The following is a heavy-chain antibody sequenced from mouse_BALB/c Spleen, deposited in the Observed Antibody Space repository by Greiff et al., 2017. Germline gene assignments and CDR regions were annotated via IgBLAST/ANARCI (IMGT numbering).Heavy chain of an antibody. J-gene: IGHJ3*01. D-gene: IGHD4-1*01. CDR3: ARGELGPAWFAY. Sequence: VQLQQSGAELARPGASVKISCKASGYTFTSYTMHWVKQRPGQGLDWIGYINPSSGYTNYNQKFKDKATLTADKSSSTAYMQLSSLTSEDSAVYYCARGELGPAWFAYWGQGTLVTVSA. V-gene: IGHV1-4*01. CDR1: GYTFTSYT. CDR2: INPSSGYT.